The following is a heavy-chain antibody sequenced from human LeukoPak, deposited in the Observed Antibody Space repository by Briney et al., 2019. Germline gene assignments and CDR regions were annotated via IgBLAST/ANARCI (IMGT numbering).Heavy chain of an antibody. CDR3: ARNFYYYGSGSLHP. CDR1: GFTFSSYA. D-gene: IGHD3-10*01. Sequence: GGSLRLSCAASGFTFSSYAMSWVRQAPGKGLECISGFSGSGGSTYYADSVKGRFTISRDNSKNSLYLQMNSLRAEDTAVYYCARNFYYYGSGSLHPWGQGTLVTVSS. CDR2: FSGSGGST. J-gene: IGHJ5*02. V-gene: IGHV3-23*01.